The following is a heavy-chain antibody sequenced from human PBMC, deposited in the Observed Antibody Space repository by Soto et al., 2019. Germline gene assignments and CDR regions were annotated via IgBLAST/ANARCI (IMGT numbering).Heavy chain of an antibody. Sequence: SETLSLTCTVSGASISGGGYYWTWIRQCPGKGLEWIGYIYYTGSTFYNPSVNSRVSISLDTSQIRFSLSLASVTAADTAVYYCARALSGSFGIDSWGQGTLVTVSS. V-gene: IGHV4-31*03. CDR1: GASISGGGYY. J-gene: IGHJ4*02. CDR3: ARALSGSFGIDS. D-gene: IGHD1-26*01. CDR2: IYYTGST.